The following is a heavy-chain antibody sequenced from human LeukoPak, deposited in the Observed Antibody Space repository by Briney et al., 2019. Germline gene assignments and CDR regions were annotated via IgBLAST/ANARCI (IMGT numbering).Heavy chain of an antibody. CDR2: IWYDGSNK. V-gene: IGHV3-33*01. D-gene: IGHD2-2*02. CDR3: ARDQDIVVVPAAIGY. J-gene: IGHJ4*02. Sequence: GRSLRLSCAASGFTFSSYGMHWVRQAPGKGLGWVAVIWYDGSNKYYADSVKGRFTISRDNSKNTLCLQMNSLRAEDTAVYYCARDQDIVVVPAAIGYWGQGTLVTVSS. CDR1: GFTFSSYG.